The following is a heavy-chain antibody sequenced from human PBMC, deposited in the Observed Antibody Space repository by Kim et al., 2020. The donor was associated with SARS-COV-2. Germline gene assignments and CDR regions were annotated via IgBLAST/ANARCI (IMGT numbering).Heavy chain of an antibody. D-gene: IGHD6-6*01. CDR2: INAGNGNT. Sequence: ASVKVSCKASGYTFTSYAMHWVRQAPGQRLEWMGWINAGNGNTKYSQKFQGRVTITRDTSASTAYMELSSLRSEDTAVYYCARAGSSSSGGSPRDYYYYGMDVWGQGTTVTVSS. CDR1: GYTFTSYA. J-gene: IGHJ6*02. V-gene: IGHV1-3*01. CDR3: ARAGSSSSGGSPRDYYYYGMDV.